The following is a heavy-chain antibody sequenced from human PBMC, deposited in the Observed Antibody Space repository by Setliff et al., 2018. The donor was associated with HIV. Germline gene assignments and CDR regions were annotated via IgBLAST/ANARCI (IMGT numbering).Heavy chain of an antibody. CDR1: GYTFTSYY. V-gene: IGHV1-18*04. J-gene: IGHJ6*02. D-gene: IGHD3-22*01. Sequence: ASVKVSCKASGYTFTSYYMHWVRQAPGQGLEWMGWISAYNVNTNYAQKLQGRVTMTTDTSTSTAYMELRSLRSDDTAVYYCARDFPMIVVVIFKGQNYYGMDVWGQGTTVTVSS. CDR2: ISAYNVNT. CDR3: ARDFPMIVVVIFKGQNYYGMDV.